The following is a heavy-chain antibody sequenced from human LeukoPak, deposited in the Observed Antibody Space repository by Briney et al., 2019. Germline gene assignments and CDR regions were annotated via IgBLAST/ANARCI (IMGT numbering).Heavy chain of an antibody. CDR1: GGSISSGGYY. CDR2: IYYSGST. J-gene: IGHJ2*01. CDR3: ARQSYGYSSSWYAHRWYFDL. D-gene: IGHD6-13*01. Sequence: SETQSLTCTVSGGSISSGGYYWSWIRQHPGKGLEWIGYIYYSGSTYYNPSLKSRVTISVDTSKNQFSLKLSSVTAADTAVYYCARQSYGYSSSWYAHRWYFDLWGRGTLVTVSS. V-gene: IGHV4-31*03.